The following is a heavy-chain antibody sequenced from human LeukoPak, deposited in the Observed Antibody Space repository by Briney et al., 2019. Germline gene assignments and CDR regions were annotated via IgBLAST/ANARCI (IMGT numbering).Heavy chain of an antibody. CDR2: ISASGGST. Sequence: GGTLRLSCAASGFTFSSYAMSWVRQAPGKGLECVSSISASGGSTYYADSVKGRFTISRDNPKNTLYLQMNSLRAEDTAIYYCAKGRYSSPDDGMDVWGQGTTVTVSS. V-gene: IGHV3-23*01. J-gene: IGHJ6*02. D-gene: IGHD6-19*01. CDR1: GFTFSSYA. CDR3: AKGRYSSPDDGMDV.